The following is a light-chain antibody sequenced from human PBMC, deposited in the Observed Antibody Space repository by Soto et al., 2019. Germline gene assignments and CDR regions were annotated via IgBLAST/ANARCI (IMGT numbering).Light chain of an antibody. CDR2: DNI. Sequence: QSVLTHPPSVSGAPGQRVTISCTGSGSNIGEGFDVHWYQQVPGTAPKLLIYDNINRPSGVPDRFSGSNSGTSASLAITGLQAEDEADYYCQSYDSSVRGYVFGIGTKLTVL. J-gene: IGLJ1*01. CDR3: QSYDSSVRGYV. V-gene: IGLV1-40*01. CDR1: GSNIGEGFD.